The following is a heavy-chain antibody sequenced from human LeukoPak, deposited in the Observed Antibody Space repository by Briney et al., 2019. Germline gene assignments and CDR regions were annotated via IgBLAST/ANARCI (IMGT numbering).Heavy chain of an antibody. J-gene: IGHJ3*02. Sequence: ASVKVSCKASGYTFTSYGISWVRQAPGQGLEWMGWISAYNGNTNYAQKFQGRVTMTRDTSISTAYMELSRLRSDDTAVYYCARGGEIRFLEWPDAFDIWGQGTMVTVSS. CDR2: ISAYNGNT. V-gene: IGHV1-18*01. CDR1: GYTFTSYG. CDR3: ARGGEIRFLEWPDAFDI. D-gene: IGHD3-3*01.